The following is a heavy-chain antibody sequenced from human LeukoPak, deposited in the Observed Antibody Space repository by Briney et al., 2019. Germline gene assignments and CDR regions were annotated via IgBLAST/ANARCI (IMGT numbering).Heavy chain of an antibody. CDR3: AKAPALRYEGFDY. CDR2: ISYDGSNK. V-gene: IGHV3-30*18. J-gene: IGHJ4*02. CDR1: GFTFSSYG. Sequence: PGGSLRLSCAASGFTFSSYGMHWVRQAPGKGLEWVAVISYDGSNKYYADSVKGRFTISRNNSKNTLYLQMNSLRAEDTAGYYFAKAPALRYEGFDYWGQGTLVTVSS. D-gene: IGHD1-14*01.